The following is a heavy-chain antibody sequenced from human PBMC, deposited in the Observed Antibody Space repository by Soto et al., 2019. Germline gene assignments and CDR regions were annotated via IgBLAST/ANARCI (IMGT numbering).Heavy chain of an antibody. V-gene: IGHV3-30*18. J-gene: IGHJ6*02. CDR1: GFTFSSYG. D-gene: IGHD1-26*01. CDR2: ISNDGQSE. CDR3: AKEGAGGGRHFYYGMDV. Sequence: QMQLMQSGGGVVQAGTSLRLSCVASGFTFSSYGFHWVRQRPGKGLEWVAVISNDGQSEYYRESVKGRFSVSRERAGAVYLQMNSLRVEDTAVYYWAKEGAGGGRHFYYGMDVWGQGTTVTVSS.